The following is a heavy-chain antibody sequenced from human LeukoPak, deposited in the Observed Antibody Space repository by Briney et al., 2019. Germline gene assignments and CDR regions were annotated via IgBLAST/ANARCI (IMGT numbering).Heavy chain of an antibody. D-gene: IGHD3-22*01. CDR1: GGSFIGYY. J-gene: IGHJ2*01. CDR2: INHSGST. V-gene: IGHV4-34*01. CDR3: ARGGRSWLLLKRYFDL. Sequence: NPSETLSLTCAVYGGSFIGYYWNWIRQPPGKGLEWIGEINHSGSTNYNPSLKSRVTISVDTSKNQFSLNLSSVTAADTAVYYCARGGRSWLLLKRYFDLWGRGTLLTVSS.